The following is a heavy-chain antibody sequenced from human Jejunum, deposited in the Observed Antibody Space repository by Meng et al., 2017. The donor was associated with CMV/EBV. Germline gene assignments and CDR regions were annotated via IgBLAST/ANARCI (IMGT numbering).Heavy chain of an antibody. J-gene: IGHJ4*02. CDR3: ARGRVACSSTSCHRGGLDY. CDR2: IATGDRFGGRKT. Sequence: WVRQAPGKGLEWVSNIATGDRFGGRKTKYADSVKGRFTISRDDAKNSLYLHMNSLRVEDTAVYYCARGRVACSSTSCHRGGLDYWGQGTLVTVSS. V-gene: IGHV3-11*06. D-gene: IGHD2-2*02.